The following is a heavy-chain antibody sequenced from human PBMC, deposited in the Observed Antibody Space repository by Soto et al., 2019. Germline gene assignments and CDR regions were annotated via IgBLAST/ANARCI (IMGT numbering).Heavy chain of an antibody. D-gene: IGHD6-19*01. Sequence: EVQLVESGGGLVQPGGSLRLSCAASKFTFSNYNMNEVRQAPGKGLEWVSYISSSESTIYYADSVKDRFVIYRDNAENSLYLQMNSLRDEDTAVYYCARGDSSGWDFDYWGQGTLVTVSS. J-gene: IGHJ4*02. CDR2: ISSSESTI. V-gene: IGHV3-48*02. CDR3: ARGDSSGWDFDY. CDR1: KFTFSNYN.